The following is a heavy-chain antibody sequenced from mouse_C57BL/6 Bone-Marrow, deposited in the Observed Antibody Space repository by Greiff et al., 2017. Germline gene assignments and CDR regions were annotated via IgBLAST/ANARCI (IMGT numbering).Heavy chain of an antibody. J-gene: IGHJ4*01. V-gene: IGHV5-17*01. CDR3: ARGYYDYHYYAMDY. CDR2: ISSSSSTI. Sequence: EVQVVESGGGLVKPGGSLKLSCAASGFTFSDYGMHWVRQAPEKGLEWVAYISSSSSTIYYADTVTGRFTISRDNANNPLFLQMTSLRSEDTAMYYCARGYYDYHYYAMDYWGQGTSVTGSS. D-gene: IGHD2-4*01. CDR1: GFTFSDYG.